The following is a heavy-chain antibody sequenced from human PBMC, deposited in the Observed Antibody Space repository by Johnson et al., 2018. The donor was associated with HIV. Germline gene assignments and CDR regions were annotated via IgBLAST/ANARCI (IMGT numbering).Heavy chain of an antibody. CDR1: GFTLSTYG. D-gene: IGHD3-22*01. CDR3: ARVSDSDSN. Sequence: QVQLVESGGGVVQPGRSLRLSCAASGFTLSTYGMHWVRQAPGKGLEWVAVISYDGSNKYYADSVKDRFTISRDNSKNTLCLQMNSLRPEDTAVYYCARVSDSDSNWGQGTMVTVSS. CDR2: ISYDGSNK. J-gene: IGHJ3*01. V-gene: IGHV3-30*03.